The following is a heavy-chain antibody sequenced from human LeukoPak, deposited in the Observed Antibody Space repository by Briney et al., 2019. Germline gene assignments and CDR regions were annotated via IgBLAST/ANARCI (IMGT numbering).Heavy chain of an antibody. Sequence: SETLSLTCAVYGGSFSGYYWSWIRQPSGKGLEWIGEINHSGSTNYNPSLKSRVTISVDTSKNQFSLKLSSVTAADTAVYYCARKYGYWGQGTLVTVSS. CDR1: GGSFSGYY. CDR2: INHSGST. V-gene: IGHV4-34*01. J-gene: IGHJ4*02. D-gene: IGHD2/OR15-2a*01. CDR3: ARKYGY.